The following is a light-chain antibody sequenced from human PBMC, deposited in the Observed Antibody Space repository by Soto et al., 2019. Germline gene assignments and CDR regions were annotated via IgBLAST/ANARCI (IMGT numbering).Light chain of an antibody. Sequence: DIEMTQSPSSLSASVGDRVTITCRTSQNIRSYLNWYQQRPGKAPKLLIYDASSLESGVPSRFSGSGSGTEFTLTISSLQPDDFATYYCQQYNSYPTFGQGTKVDIK. J-gene: IGKJ1*01. V-gene: IGKV1-5*01. CDR1: QNIRSY. CDR2: DAS. CDR3: QQYNSYPT.